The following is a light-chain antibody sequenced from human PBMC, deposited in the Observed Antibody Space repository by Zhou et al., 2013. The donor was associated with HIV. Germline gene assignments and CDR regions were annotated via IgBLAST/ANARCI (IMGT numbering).Light chain of an antibody. CDR1: QDISSY. V-gene: IGKV1-8*01. CDR2: AAS. CDR3: QQSYSTHPIT. Sequence: AIRMTQSPTSFSASTGDRVTITCRATQDISSYVAWYQQELGKAPKLLIYAASSLQSGVPSRFSGSGSGTDFTLTISSLQPEDFATYYCQQSYSTHPITFGQGTRLEIK. J-gene: IGKJ5*01.